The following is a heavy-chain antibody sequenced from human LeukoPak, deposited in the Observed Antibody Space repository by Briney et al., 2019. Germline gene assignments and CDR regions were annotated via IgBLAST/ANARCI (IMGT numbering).Heavy chain of an antibody. Sequence: PGGSLRLSCAASGFTFSSYSMNWVRQAPGKGLEWVSYISSSSSTIYYADSVKGRFTISRDNAKNSLYLQMNSLRAEDTAVYYCARDLGYDFWSGYYWGQGTLVTVSS. D-gene: IGHD3-3*01. CDR3: ARDLGYDFWSGYY. CDR2: ISSSSSTI. J-gene: IGHJ4*02. V-gene: IGHV3-48*01. CDR1: GFTFSSYS.